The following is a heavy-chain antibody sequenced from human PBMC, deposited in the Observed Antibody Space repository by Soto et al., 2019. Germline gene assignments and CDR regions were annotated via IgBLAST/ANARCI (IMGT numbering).Heavy chain of an antibody. J-gene: IGHJ5*02. CDR1: GGSISSGGYS. CDR3: ARAGCSSTSCRGFDP. Sequence: SETLSLTCAVSGGSISSGGYSWSWIRQPPGKGLEWIGYIYHSGSTYYNPSLKSRVTISVDRSRNQFSLKLSSVTAADTAVYYCARAGCSSTSCRGFDPWGQGTLVTVSS. CDR2: IYHSGST. V-gene: IGHV4-30-2*01. D-gene: IGHD2-2*01.